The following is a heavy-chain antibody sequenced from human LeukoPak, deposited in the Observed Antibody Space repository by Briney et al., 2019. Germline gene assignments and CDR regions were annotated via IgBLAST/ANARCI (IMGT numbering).Heavy chain of an antibody. CDR3: GLSYCSGGSCYRGGHF. CDR1: GFTFSSYA. CDR2: ISGSGGST. Sequence: PGGSLRLSCAASGFTFSSYAMSWVRQAPGKGLEWVSAISGSGGSTYYADSVKGRFTISRDNSKNTLYLQMNSLRAEDTAVYYCGLSYCSGGSCYRGGHFWGQGTMVTVSS. V-gene: IGHV3-23*01. J-gene: IGHJ3*01. D-gene: IGHD2-15*01.